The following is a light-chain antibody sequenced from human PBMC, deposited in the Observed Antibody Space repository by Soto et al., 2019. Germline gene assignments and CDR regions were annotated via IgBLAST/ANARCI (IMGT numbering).Light chain of an antibody. Sequence: DIQMTQSPSSLSASVGERVTITCRASQSIDKYLNWYQHKPGKAPYLLIYAASHLRSWVPTRFSGSGTGTSFPLTISSLQYEDLATYYCQQSYSSPGTFGRGTKVELK. CDR1: QSIDKY. J-gene: IGKJ1*01. CDR2: AAS. V-gene: IGKV1-39*01. CDR3: QQSYSSPGT.